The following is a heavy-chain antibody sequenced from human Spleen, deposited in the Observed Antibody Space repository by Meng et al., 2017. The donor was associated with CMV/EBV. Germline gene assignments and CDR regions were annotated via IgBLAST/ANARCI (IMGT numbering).Heavy chain of an antibody. CDR1: GGTFSSNSA. J-gene: IGHJ4*02. D-gene: IGHD3-10*01. CDR3: ARGLLRGAPHYFDY. CDR2: IIPIFGTA. V-gene: IGHV1-69*05. Sequence: SVKVSCKSSGGTFSSNSAFRWVRQAPGQGLEWMGGIIPIFGTANYAQKFQGRVTITTDESTSTAYMELSSLRSEDTAVYYCARGLLRGAPHYFDYWGQGTLVTVSS.